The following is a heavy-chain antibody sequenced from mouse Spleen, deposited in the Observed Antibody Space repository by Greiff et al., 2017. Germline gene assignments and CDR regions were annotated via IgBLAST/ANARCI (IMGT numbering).Heavy chain of an antibody. CDR2: IDPENGNT. CDR1: GFNIKDYY. Sequence: EVKLEESGAELVRPGALVKLSCKASGFNIKDYYMHWVKQRPEQGLEWIGWIDPENGNTIYDPKFQGKASITADTSSNTAYLQLSSLTSEDTAVYYCARSYGNYGWYFDVWGAGTTVTVSS. V-gene: IGHV14-1*02. CDR3: ARSYGNYGWYFDV. D-gene: IGHD2-1*01. J-gene: IGHJ1*01.